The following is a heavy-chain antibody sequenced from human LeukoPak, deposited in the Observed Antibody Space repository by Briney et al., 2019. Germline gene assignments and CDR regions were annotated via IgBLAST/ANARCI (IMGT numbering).Heavy chain of an antibody. CDR2: INPNSGGT. CDR3: ARDSLGYCSSTSCYAATDY. J-gene: IGHJ4*02. CDR1: GYTFTGYY. D-gene: IGHD2-2*01. Sequence: ASVKVSCKASGYTFTGYYMHWVRQAPGQGLEWMGWINPNSGGTNYAQKLQGRVTMTTDTSTSTAYMELRSLRSDDTAVYYCARDSLGYCSSTSCYAATDYWGQGTLVTVSS. V-gene: IGHV1-2*02.